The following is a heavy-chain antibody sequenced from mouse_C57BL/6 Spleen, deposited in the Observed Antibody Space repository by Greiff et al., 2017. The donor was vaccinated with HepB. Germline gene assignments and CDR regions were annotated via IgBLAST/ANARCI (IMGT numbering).Heavy chain of an antibody. V-gene: IGHV1-54*01. CDR2: INPGSGGT. Sequence: VQLQESGAELVRPGTSVKVSCKASGYAFTNYLIEWVKQRPGQGLEWIGVINPGSGGTNYNEKFKGKATLTADKSSSTAYMQLSSLTSEDSAVYFCARYEDGYSFAYWGQGTLVTVSA. CDR3: ARYEDGYSFAY. J-gene: IGHJ3*01. CDR1: GYAFTNYL. D-gene: IGHD2-3*01.